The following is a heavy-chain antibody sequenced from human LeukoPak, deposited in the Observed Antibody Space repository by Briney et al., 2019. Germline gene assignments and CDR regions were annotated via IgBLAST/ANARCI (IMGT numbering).Heavy chain of an antibody. CDR2: IYHSGST. Sequence: SETLSLTCAVSGYSISSGYYWGWIRQPPGKGLEWIGSIYHSGSTYYNPSLKSRVTISVDTSKNQFPLKLSSVTAADTAVYYCARRWSGWGFPLGAYFDYWGQGTLVTVSS. J-gene: IGHJ4*02. CDR3: ARRWSGWGFPLGAYFDY. V-gene: IGHV4-38-2*01. D-gene: IGHD6-19*01. CDR1: GYSISSGYY.